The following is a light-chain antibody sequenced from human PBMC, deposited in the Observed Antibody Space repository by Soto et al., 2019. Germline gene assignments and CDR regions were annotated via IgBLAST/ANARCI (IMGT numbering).Light chain of an antibody. CDR1: QSLAYSDGNTY. J-gene: IGKJ2*01. Sequence: DVVMTQSPLSLPVTLGQPASISCRSSQSLAYSDGNTYLNWFQQRPGQSPRRLIYKVSNRDSGVRDRFSGSGSGTDFKLKISRVEAEDVGIYYCMQGTHWTPYTFGQGTKLEIK. V-gene: IGKV2-30*01. CDR2: KVS. CDR3: MQGTHWTPYT.